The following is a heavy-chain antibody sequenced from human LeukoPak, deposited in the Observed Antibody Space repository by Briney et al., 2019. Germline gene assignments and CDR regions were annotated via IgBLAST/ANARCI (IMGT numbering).Heavy chain of an antibody. CDR1: GFTFSSFA. J-gene: IGHJ4*02. V-gene: IGHV3-23*01. CDR2: ISHDGGST. CDR3: AKDFSSGLFDY. Sequence: GGSLRLSCAASGFTFSSFAMSWVRQTPGKGLEWVSTISHDGGSTYFADSVKGRFTISRDNSKSTLYLQMSSLRAEDTALYFCAKDFSSGLFDYWGQGTLVAVSS. D-gene: IGHD6-19*01.